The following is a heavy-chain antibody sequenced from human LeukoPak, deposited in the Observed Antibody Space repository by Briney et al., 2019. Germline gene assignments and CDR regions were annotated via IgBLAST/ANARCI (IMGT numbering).Heavy chain of an antibody. CDR2: ISGSGGST. CDR1: GFTFSSYA. D-gene: IGHD3-9*01. CDR3: AKDSQSSPTYYDILTGYQYYFDY. V-gene: IGHV3-23*01. J-gene: IGHJ4*02. Sequence: PGGSLRLSCAASGFTFSSYAMSWVRQAPGKGLGWVSAISGSGGSTYYADSVKGRFTISRDNSKNTLYLQMNSLRAEDTAVYYCAKDSQSSPTYYDILTGYQYYFDYWGQGTLVTVSS.